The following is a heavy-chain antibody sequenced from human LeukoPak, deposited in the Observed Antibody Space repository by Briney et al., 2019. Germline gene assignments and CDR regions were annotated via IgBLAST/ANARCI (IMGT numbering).Heavy chain of an antibody. CDR3: ARDQYYYGSGSYTNMDV. J-gene: IGHJ6*03. V-gene: IGHV1-2*02. CDR2: INPNSGGT. D-gene: IGHD3-10*01. Sequence: ASVKVSCKASGYTFTGYDMNWVRQAPGQGREWMGWINPNSGGTNYAQKFQGRVTMTRDTSISTAYMELSRLRSDDTAVYYCARDQYYYGSGSYTNMDVWGKGTTVTVSS. CDR1: GYTFTGYD.